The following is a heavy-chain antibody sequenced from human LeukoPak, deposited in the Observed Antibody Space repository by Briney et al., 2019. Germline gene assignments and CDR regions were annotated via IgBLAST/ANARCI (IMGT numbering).Heavy chain of an antibody. Sequence: GGSLRLSCAASGFTFSSYAMSWVRQAPGRGLEWVSAISGSGGSTYYADSVKGRFTISRDNSKNTLYLQMNSLRAEDTAVYYCATWEIAAAPVRNFDYWGQGTLVTVSS. D-gene: IGHD6-13*01. J-gene: IGHJ4*02. CDR2: ISGSGGST. CDR3: ATWEIAAAPVRNFDY. CDR1: GFTFSSYA. V-gene: IGHV3-23*01.